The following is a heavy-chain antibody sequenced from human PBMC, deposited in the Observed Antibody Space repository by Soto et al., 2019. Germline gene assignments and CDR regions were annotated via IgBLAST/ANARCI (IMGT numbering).Heavy chain of an antibody. CDR1: GFTFSSYA. CDR2: ISGSGGST. Sequence: EVQLLESGGGLVQPGGSLRLSCAASGFTFSSYAMSWVRQAPGKGLEWVSAISGSGGSTYYADSVKGRFTISRDNSKNTLYLQMNSLRTEDTAVYYCAKVTVQLARSPERTYYYYMDVWGKGTTVTVSS. CDR3: AKVTVQLARSPERTYYYYMDV. J-gene: IGHJ6*03. V-gene: IGHV3-23*01. D-gene: IGHD1-1*01.